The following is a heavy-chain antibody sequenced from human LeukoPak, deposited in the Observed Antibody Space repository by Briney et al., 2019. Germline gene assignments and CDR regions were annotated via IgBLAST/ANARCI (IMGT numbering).Heavy chain of an antibody. D-gene: IGHD5-12*01. V-gene: IGHV3-23*01. J-gene: IGHJ4*02. CDR1: GFTFSSYA. CDR3: AKATSRFVVYYFDY. Sequence: GGSLRLFCAASGFTFSSYAMSWVRQAPGKGLEWVSSISGSGASTYYADSVKGRFTISRDNSKSTLYLQMNSLRVEDTAVYYCAKATSRFVVYYFDYWGQGTLVTVSS. CDR2: ISGSGAST.